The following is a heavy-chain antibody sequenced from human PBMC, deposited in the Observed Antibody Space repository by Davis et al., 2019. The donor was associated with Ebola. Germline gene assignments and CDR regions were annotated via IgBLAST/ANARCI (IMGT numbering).Heavy chain of an antibody. CDR1: GSTFSSYA. V-gene: IGHV3-30*04. CDR3: AREYCISTSCYPEYDY. CDR2: ISYDGSNK. Sequence: PGGSLRLSCAASGSTFSSYAMHWVRQAPGKGLEWVAVISYDGSNKYYADSVKGRFTISRDNSKNTLYLQMNSLRAEDTAVYYCAREYCISTSCYPEYDYWGQGTLVTVSS. D-gene: IGHD2-2*01. J-gene: IGHJ4*02.